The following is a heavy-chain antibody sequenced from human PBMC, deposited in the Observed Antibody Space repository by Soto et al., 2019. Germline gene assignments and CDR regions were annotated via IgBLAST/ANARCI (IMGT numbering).Heavy chain of an antibody. CDR3: ARRDFLKIFAFDI. V-gene: IGHV4-59*08. CDR1: GGSISSYY. D-gene: IGHD3-3*01. CDR2: IYYSGST. J-gene: IGHJ3*02. Sequence: SETLSLTCTVSGGSISSYYWSWIRQPPGKGLEWIGYIYYSGSTNYNPSLKSRVTISVDTSKNQFSLKLSSVTAADTAVYYCARRDFLKIFAFDIWGQGTMVTVSS.